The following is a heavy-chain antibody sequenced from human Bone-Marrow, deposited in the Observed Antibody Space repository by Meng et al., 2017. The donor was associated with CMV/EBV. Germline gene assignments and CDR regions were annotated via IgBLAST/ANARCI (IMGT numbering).Heavy chain of an antibody. D-gene: IGHD1-1*01. V-gene: IGHV3-30-3*01. CDR2: ISYDGSNK. CDR3: ARDPRNTEPWKGGMDF. CDR1: GFTFSSYA. Sequence: GGSLRLSCAASGFTFSSYAMHWVRQAPGKGLEWVAVISYDGSNKYYADSVKGRFTISRDNSKNTLYLQMNSLRAEDTAVHYCARDPRNTEPWKGGMDFWGQRTTVTVSS. J-gene: IGHJ6*02.